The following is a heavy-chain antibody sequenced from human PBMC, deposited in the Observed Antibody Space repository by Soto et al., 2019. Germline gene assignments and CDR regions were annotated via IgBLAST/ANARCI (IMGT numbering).Heavy chain of an antibody. CDR3: ARGTWDRSGDY. J-gene: IGHJ4*02. CDR2: ISTYNGNT. V-gene: IGHV1-18*01. CDR1: GYTFTSYS. D-gene: IGHD1-26*01. Sequence: QVQLVQSGAEVKKPGASVKVSCKASGYTFTSYSVSWVRQAPGQGLEWLGWISTYNGNTNYAQNLQGRVTMTTDTATSTVYMELRSLRSDDTAVYYCARGTWDRSGDYWGQGTLVIVSS.